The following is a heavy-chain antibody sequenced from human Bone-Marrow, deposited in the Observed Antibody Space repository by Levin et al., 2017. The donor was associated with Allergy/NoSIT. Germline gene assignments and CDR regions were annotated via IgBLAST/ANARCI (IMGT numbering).Heavy chain of an antibody. D-gene: IGHD5-12*01. J-gene: IGHJ3*02. Sequence: SGPTLVKPTQTLTLTCTFSGFSLSTSGMCVSWIRQPPGKALEWLARIDWDDDKYYSTSLKTRLTISKDTSKNQVGLTMTNMDPVDTATYYCARTAQDLRWAAFDIWGQGTMVTVSS. CDR2: IDWDDDK. CDR3: ARTAQDLRWAAFDI. V-gene: IGHV2-70*11. CDR1: GFSLSTSGMC.